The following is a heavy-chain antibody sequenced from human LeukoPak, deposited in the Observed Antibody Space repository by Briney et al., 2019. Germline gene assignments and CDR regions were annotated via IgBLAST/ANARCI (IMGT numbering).Heavy chain of an antibody. D-gene: IGHD6-13*01. V-gene: IGHV3-21*01. CDR3: ARPEIAAASPD. CDR2: ISSSSYI. CDR1: GFTFSSYS. Sequence: PGGSLRLSCAASGFTFSSYSMNWVRQAPGKGLEWVSSISSSSYIYYADSVKGRFTISRDNAKNSLYLQMNSLRAEDTAVYYCARPEIAAASPDWGQGTLVTVSS. J-gene: IGHJ4*02.